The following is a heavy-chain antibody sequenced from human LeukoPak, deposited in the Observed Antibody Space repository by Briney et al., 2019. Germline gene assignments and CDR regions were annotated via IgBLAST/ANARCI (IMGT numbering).Heavy chain of an antibody. J-gene: IGHJ4*02. CDR2: ISGRGGST. D-gene: IGHD5-12*01. Sequence: WGSLSLSCAASGFTFSSYEMIWVRQAPGKGLEWVSNISGRGGSTYYADSVKGRFTISRDNSKNTLYLQMNSLRAEDTAVYYCAREDIVATITYDYWGQGTLVTLSS. V-gene: IGHV3-23*01. CDR3: AREDIVATITYDY. CDR1: GFTFSSYE.